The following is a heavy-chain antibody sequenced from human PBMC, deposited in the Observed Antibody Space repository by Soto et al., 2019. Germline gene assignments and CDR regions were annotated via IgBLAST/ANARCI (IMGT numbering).Heavy chain of an antibody. CDR1: GYPVTAYY. V-gene: IGHV1-2*02. CDR2: INPATGAA. CDR3: ARGGGVGVAGSAAFDM. Sequence: QLHLVQSGAVVKKPGASVTVSCSASGYPVTAYYMHWVRQAPGRGLEWMGGINPATGAAKYTQTFRGRVTVTRDTSTSTVFMELSGLTSGDTAGFYWARGGGVGVAGSAAFDMWGQGTLVTVSS. J-gene: IGHJ3*02. D-gene: IGHD3-3*01.